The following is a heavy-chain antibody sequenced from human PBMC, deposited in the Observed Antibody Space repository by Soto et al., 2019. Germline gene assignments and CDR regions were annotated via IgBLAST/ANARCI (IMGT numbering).Heavy chain of an antibody. V-gene: IGHV3-23*01. J-gene: IGHJ4*02. CDR2: ISAGGDRT. CDR1: GFTFSHYP. CDR3: ARRV. Sequence: EVQVSESGGGLVQPGGSLRLSCATSGFTFSHYPMNWVRQAPGKGLEWVSGISAGGDRTYYADAVKGCFTIFRDNSKNSVSLQMNSLSVEDTAVYYCARRVWGQGTLVTVSS.